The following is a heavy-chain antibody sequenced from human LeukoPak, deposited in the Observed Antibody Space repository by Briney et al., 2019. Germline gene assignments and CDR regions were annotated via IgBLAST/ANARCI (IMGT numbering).Heavy chain of an antibody. Sequence: GGSLRLSCAVSGLILSNNSMTWVRQAPGMGLEWVASIKQDGSEKYYVDSVKGRFTISRDNAKNSLYLEMNSLRAEDTALYYCVRSRYNLDVWGQGTTVTVSS. J-gene: IGHJ6*02. D-gene: IGHD1-1*01. CDR3: VRSRYNLDV. CDR2: IKQDGSEK. V-gene: IGHV3-7*01. CDR1: GLILSNNS.